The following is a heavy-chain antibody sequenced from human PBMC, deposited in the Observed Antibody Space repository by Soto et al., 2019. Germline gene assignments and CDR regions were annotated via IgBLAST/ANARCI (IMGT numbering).Heavy chain of an antibody. CDR2: ITGSGDKT. J-gene: IGHJ4*02. CDR3: ARDCSSSSCSVWRY. Sequence: EVQLLESGGNLVQPGGSLRLSCAASGFSLKNYAMTWVRQAPGKGLEWVSGITGSGDKTYYADSVNGRFIISRDNSENTLYLQMNSLRAEDTALYYCARDCSSSSCSVWRYWGQGTQVTVSS. D-gene: IGHD2-2*01. V-gene: IGHV3-23*01. CDR1: GFSLKNYA.